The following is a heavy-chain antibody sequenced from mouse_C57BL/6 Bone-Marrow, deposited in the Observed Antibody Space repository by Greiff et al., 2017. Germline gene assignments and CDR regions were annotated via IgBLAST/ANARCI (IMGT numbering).Heavy chain of an antibody. J-gene: IGHJ1*03. CDR3: ARRGITTVVAYWYFDV. Sequence: VQLQQSGAELARPGASVKLSCKASGYTFTSYGISWVKQRTGQGLEWIGEIYPRSGNTYYNEKFKGKATLTADKSSSTAYMELRSLTSEDSAVYFWARRGITTVVAYWYFDVWGTGTTVTVSS. CDR1: GYTFTSYG. D-gene: IGHD1-1*01. CDR2: IYPRSGNT. V-gene: IGHV1-81*01.